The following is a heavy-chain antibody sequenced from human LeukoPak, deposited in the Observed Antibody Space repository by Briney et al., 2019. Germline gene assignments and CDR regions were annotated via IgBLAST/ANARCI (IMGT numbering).Heavy chain of an antibody. CDR2: INWNSGNI. CDR1: GFTFDDSV. D-gene: IGHD2-15*01. V-gene: IGHV3-9*01. J-gene: IGHJ6*02. Sequence: GGSLRLSCAGAGFTFDDSVMHWVRQAPGKGLEWVSTINWNSGNIGYADSVKGRFTISRDNAKNSLFLQMNSLRTEDTALYYCAKGGHPTRYYYGMDVWGQGTTITVSS. CDR3: AKGGHPTRYYYGMDV.